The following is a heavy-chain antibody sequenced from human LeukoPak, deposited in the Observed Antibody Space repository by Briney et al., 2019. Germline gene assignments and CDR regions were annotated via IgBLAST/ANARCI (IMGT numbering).Heavy chain of an antibody. Sequence: GASVKVSCKASGYTFTSYGISWVRQAPGQGLEWMGWISAYNGNTNYAQKLQGRVTMTTDTSTSTANMELRSLRSDDTAVYYCARDRAPGQWLAYYYYYGMDVWGQGTTVTVSS. D-gene: IGHD6-19*01. J-gene: IGHJ6*02. CDR1: GYTFTSYG. V-gene: IGHV1-18*01. CDR3: ARDRAPGQWLAYYYYYGMDV. CDR2: ISAYNGNT.